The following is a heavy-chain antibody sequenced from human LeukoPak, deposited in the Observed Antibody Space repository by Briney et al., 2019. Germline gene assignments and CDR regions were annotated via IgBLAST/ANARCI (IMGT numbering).Heavy chain of an antibody. CDR3: ARDLFITRSGSYDSPFGY. CDR2: ISAYNGNT. CDR1: GYTFTSYG. J-gene: IGHJ4*02. D-gene: IGHD3-10*01. Sequence: ASVKVCCKASGYTFTSYGISWVRQAPGQGLERMGWISAYNGNTNYAQKLQGRVTMTTDTSTSTAYMELRSLRSDDTAVYYCARDLFITRSGSYDSPFGYWGQGTLVTVSS. V-gene: IGHV1-18*01.